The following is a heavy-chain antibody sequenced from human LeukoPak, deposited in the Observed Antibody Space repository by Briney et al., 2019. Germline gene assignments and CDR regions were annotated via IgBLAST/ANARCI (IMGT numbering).Heavy chain of an antibody. CDR1: GYSFTSYW. CDR2: IYPGDSDT. Sequence: KSGESLKISCKGSGYSFTSYWIGWVRQMPGKGLEWMGIIYPGDSDTRYSLSFQGQVTISVDKSVSTAYLQWSSLKASDTAMYYCARGGIAYSYTWFDPWGQGTLVTVSS. D-gene: IGHD2-21*01. V-gene: IGHV5-51*01. CDR3: ARGGIAYSYTWFDP. J-gene: IGHJ5*02.